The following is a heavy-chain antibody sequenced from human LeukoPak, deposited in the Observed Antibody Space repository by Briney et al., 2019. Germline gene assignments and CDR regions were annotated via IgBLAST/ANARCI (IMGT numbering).Heavy chain of an antibody. Sequence: PGGSLRLSCAVSGFTFSSYSMTWVRQAPGKGLEWVSYISSSSSSICYADSVKGRFTISRDNAKNSLSLQMNSLRAEDTAVYYCARDLMEQWLVRGDYWGQGTLVTVSS. CDR2: ISSSSSSI. D-gene: IGHD6-19*01. V-gene: IGHV3-48*01. CDR1: GFTFSSYS. J-gene: IGHJ4*02. CDR3: ARDLMEQWLVRGDY.